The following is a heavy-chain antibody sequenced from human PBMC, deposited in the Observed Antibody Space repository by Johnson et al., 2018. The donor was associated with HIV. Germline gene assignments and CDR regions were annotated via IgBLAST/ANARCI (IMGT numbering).Heavy chain of an antibody. CDR2: IYSGGST. V-gene: IGHV3-NL1*01. CDR1: GFTFSSYG. CDR3: TTDIAMHVVVVTAISDAFDF. J-gene: IGHJ3*01. Sequence: QVQLVESGGGVVQPGGSLRLSCAASGFTFSSYGMHWVRQAPGKGLEWVSLIYSGGSTYYADSVKGRFTISRDDSRNTLYLQMNSLKTEDTAMYYCTTDIAMHVVVVTAISDAFDFWGQGTMVTVSS. D-gene: IGHD2-21*02.